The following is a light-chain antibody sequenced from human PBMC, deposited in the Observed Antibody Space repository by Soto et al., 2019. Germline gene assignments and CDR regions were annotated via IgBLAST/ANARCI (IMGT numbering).Light chain of an antibody. CDR3: QLPGVLPPR. Sequence: EIVLTQSPTTLSLSPGERATLACRASHSITSYLAWYQQKPGQAPRLLIYDASNRATGIPARFSGSGSGTDFTLTISCFEPEDFAPYCCQLPGVLPPRFGEGTKVAIK. J-gene: IGKJ1*01. CDR2: DAS. V-gene: IGKV3-11*01. CDR1: HSITSY.